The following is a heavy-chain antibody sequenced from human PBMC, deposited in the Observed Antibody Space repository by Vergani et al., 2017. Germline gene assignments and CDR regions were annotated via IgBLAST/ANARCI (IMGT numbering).Heavy chain of an antibody. CDR1: GFTFTTYA. CDR2: ISGSGGDT. D-gene: IGHD5-18*01. Sequence: EVQLLESGGGLVQPGGSLRLSCAASGFTFTTYAMSWVRKGPGKGLEWVSDISGSGGDTYYADSVKGRFTISRDNSKNTLHLQMNILGADDTAVYYCSKASSSWILLSYWGQGTLVTVSS. CDR3: SKASSSWILLSY. J-gene: IGHJ4*02. V-gene: IGHV3-23*01.